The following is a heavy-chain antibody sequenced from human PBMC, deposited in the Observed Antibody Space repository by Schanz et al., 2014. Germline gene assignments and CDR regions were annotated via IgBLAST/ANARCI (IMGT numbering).Heavy chain of an antibody. Sequence: EVRLVESGGGLVQPGGSLRLSCAASGFTFTTHSMTWVRQVPGKGLEWVSCTNGDGTNAKYADSVKGRFTISRDNSKNTLYLHMNTLRSEDTAVYYCAKDSTHIDIVLVPTAIDYWGQGTLVTVSS. V-gene: IGHV3-23*04. CDR1: GFTFTTHS. CDR3: AKDSTHIDIVLVPTAIDY. J-gene: IGHJ4*02. CDR2: TNGDGTNA. D-gene: IGHD2-2*01.